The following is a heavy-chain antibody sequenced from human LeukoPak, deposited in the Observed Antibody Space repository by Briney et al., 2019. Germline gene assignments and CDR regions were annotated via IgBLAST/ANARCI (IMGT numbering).Heavy chain of an antibody. Sequence: SETLSLTCTLSGGSLSSYYWSWVRHPPGEGLEWIGYSYNSCSANYDPALKSRVTISVDTSKNLFSLKLSSVTAADTAVYYCARAAAGLYYFDYWGQGTLVTVSS. D-gene: IGHD6-13*01. CDR2: SYNSCSA. J-gene: IGHJ4*02. CDR3: ARAAAGLYYFDY. CDR1: GGSLSSYY. V-gene: IGHV4-59*01.